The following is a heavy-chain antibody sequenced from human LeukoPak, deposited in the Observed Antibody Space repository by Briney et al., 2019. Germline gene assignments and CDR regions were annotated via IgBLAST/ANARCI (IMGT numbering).Heavy chain of an antibody. CDR3: TRVGHYYDSRGYYVVDFDY. CDR2: IRSKAYGGTT. D-gene: IGHD3-22*01. CDR1: GFTFGDYA. J-gene: IGHJ4*02. Sequence: GGSLRLSCTASGFTFGDYAMSWVRQAPGKGLGCVGIIRSKAYGGTTEYAASVKGRFTISSDDSKTIAYLQMNSLKTEDTGVYYCTRVGHYYDSRGYYVVDFDYWGQGTLVTVSS. V-gene: IGHV3-49*04.